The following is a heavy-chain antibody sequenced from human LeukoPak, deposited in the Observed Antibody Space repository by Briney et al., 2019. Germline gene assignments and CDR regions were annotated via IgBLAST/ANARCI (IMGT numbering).Heavy chain of an antibody. J-gene: IGHJ4*02. V-gene: IGHV4-61*08. CDR3: GRETIAATGTSVFFDY. Sequence: SETLSLTCTVSGASVSSSGYYWSWIRQPPGKGLEWIGYIYHSGSTNYNPSLKSRDTISVDTSKNQFSLKLTSMTAADTAVYYCGRETIAATGTSVFFDYWGQGTLVTVSS. CDR2: IYHSGST. CDR1: GASVSSSGYY. D-gene: IGHD6-13*01.